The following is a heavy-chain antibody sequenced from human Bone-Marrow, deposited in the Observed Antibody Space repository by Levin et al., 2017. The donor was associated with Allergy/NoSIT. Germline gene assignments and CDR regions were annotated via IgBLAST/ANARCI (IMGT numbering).Heavy chain of an antibody. J-gene: IGHJ3*01. CDR2: MNPHSGNT. D-gene: IGHD6-19*01. Sequence: ASVKVSCKASGYDFLEYDINWVRQAGGQGLEWMGWMNPHSGNTGYAQRFKGRVTMTRTTSVSTAYMELTILRSEDTAMYYCARRFSSGWDKGAFDVWGQGTMVNVSS. CDR3: ARRFSSGWDKGAFDV. CDR1: GYDFLEYD. V-gene: IGHV1-8*01.